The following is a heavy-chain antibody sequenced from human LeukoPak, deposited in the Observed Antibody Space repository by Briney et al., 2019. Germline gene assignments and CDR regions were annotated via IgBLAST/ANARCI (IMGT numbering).Heavy chain of an antibody. CDR3: ARVNPQRPDRSSTSCFVDAFDI. J-gene: IGHJ3*02. CDR2: ISGTSSYI. D-gene: IGHD2-2*01. V-gene: IGHV3-21*01. Sequence: PGRSLRLSCAASGFTFSTYSMNWVRQAPGKGLEWVSSISGTSSYIYYADSVKGRFTISRDNAKNSLSLQMNSLRAEDTAVYYCARVNPQRPDRSSTSCFVDAFDIWGQGTLVTVSS. CDR1: GFTFSTYS.